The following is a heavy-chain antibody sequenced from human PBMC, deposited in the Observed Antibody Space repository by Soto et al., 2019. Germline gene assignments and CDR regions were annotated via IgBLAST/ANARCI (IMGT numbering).Heavy chain of an antibody. CDR3: ARDCSGGSCYSGAFDI. CDR2: IIPIFGTA. J-gene: IGHJ3*02. V-gene: IGHV1-69*01. CDR1: RGTFSSYA. D-gene: IGHD2-15*01. Sequence: QVQLVQSGAEVKKPGSSVKVSCKASRGTFSSYAISWVRQAPGQGLEWMGGIIPIFGTANYAQKFQGRVTITADESTSTAYMELSILRSEDTAVYYCARDCSGGSCYSGAFDIWGQGTMVTVSS.